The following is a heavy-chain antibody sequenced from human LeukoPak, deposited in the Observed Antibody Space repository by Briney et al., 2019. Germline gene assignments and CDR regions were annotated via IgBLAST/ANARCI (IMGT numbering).Heavy chain of an antibody. CDR1: GYTFSIYW. V-gene: IGHV5-51*01. Sequence: PGESLQISFQGSGYTFSIYWIAWVRQMPGKGLEWMGIIYPGDSDTRYSPSFQGQVTISTDKSISTAYLQWSSLKASDTAMYYCARRLIKGGSPYYFDYWGQGTLVTVSS. CDR2: IYPGDSDT. CDR3: ARRLIKGGSPYYFDY. D-gene: IGHD6-6*01. J-gene: IGHJ4*02.